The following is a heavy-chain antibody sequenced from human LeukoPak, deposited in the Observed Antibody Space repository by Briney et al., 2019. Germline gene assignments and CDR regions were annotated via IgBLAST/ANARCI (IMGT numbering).Heavy chain of an antibody. CDR2: IYTSGST. Sequence: LETLSLTCTVSGGSISSYYWSWIRQPAGKGLEWIGRIYTSGSTNYNPSLKSRVTMSVDTSKNQFSLKLSSVTAADTAVYYCARGYYDFWSGYGTLDYWGQGTLVNVSS. V-gene: IGHV4-4*07. D-gene: IGHD3-3*01. CDR3: ARGYYDFWSGYGTLDY. J-gene: IGHJ4*02. CDR1: GGSISSYY.